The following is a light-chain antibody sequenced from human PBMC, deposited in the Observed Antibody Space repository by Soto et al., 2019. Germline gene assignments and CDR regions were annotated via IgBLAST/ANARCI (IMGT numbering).Light chain of an antibody. Sequence: DIQMTQSPSTLSASVGDRVTITCRASQSISSWLAWYQQKPGKAPKLLIYDASSLESGVPSRFSGSGAGTEFTLTISSLQPDDFATYYCQQYNSYPLTFGQGTRLEIK. CDR2: DAS. J-gene: IGKJ5*01. CDR3: QQYNSYPLT. V-gene: IGKV1-5*01. CDR1: QSISSW.